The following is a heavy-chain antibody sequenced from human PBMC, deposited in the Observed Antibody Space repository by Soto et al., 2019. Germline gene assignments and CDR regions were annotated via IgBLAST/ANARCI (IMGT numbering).Heavy chain of an antibody. CDR1: GGTFSSYT. V-gene: IGHV1-69*02. D-gene: IGHD2-8*01. J-gene: IGHJ4*02. CDR3: AKGFLSGGYCANGVCYHFGY. Sequence: SVKVSCKASGGTFSSYTISWVRQAPGQGLEWMGRIIPILGIANYAQKFQGRVTISADNSTSTAYMELSSLRFEDTAVYYCAKGFLSGGYCANGVCYHFGYWGQGTPVTVSS. CDR2: IIPILGIA.